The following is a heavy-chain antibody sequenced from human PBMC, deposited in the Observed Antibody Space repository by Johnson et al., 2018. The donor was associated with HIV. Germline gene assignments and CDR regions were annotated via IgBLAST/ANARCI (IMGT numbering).Heavy chain of an antibody. J-gene: IGHJ3*02. Sequence: VQLVESGGGLVQPGRSLRLSCAASGFTFDDYAMHWVRQAPGKGLEWVAGISWNSGGIGYADSVKGRFTISRDNAENSLYLQMNTLSAEDTALYYCAKDTVYSYAFDIWGQGTMVTVSS. CDR3: AKDTVYSYAFDI. D-gene: IGHD2-8*01. CDR2: ISWNSGGI. V-gene: IGHV3-9*01. CDR1: GFTFDDYA.